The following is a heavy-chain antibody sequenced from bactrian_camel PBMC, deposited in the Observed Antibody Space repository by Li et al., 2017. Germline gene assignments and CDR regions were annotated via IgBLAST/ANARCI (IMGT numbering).Heavy chain of an antibody. D-gene: IGHD1*01. CDR3: AAARPALCDSDPLRRDLEFRY. V-gene: IGHV3S63*01. J-gene: IGHJ6*01. CDR2: ILMTSGRA. Sequence: LVESGGGTAQAGGSLRLSCEVSGYIYNSNCIGWFRQLPGKGREEVGVILMTSGRANYAASVKGRFTVTQDLAKNMVYLQLSSLKPDDTAVYYCAAARPALCDSDPLRRDLEFRYWGQGTQVTVS. CDR1: GYIYNSNC.